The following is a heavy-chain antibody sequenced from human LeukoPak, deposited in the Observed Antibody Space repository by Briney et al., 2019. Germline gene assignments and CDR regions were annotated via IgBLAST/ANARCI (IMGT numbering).Heavy chain of an antibody. CDR2: IYSGGST. CDR1: GFTVSRNY. CDR3: AREGGYVFDY. Sequence: GGSLRLSFAVSGFTVSRNYMSWVRQAPGKGLEWVSVIYSGGSTDYADSVKGRFTISRDNSKNTVYLQMNSLRPEDTAMYYCAREGGYVFDYWGQGTLVTVSS. V-gene: IGHV3-53*01. D-gene: IGHD5-12*01. J-gene: IGHJ4*02.